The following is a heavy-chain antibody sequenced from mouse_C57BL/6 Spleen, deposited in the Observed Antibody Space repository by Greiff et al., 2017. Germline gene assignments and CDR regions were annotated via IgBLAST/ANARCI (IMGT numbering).Heavy chain of an antibody. CDR3: ARDSGSSGYDY. J-gene: IGHJ2*01. CDR2: ISDGGSYT. Sequence: DVHLVESGGGLVKPGGSLKLSCAASGFTFSSYAMSWVRQTPEKRLEWVATISDGGSYTYYPDNVKGRFTISRDNAKNNLYLQMSHLKSEDTAMYYCARDSGSSGYDYWGQGTTLTVSS. V-gene: IGHV5-4*01. CDR1: GFTFSSYA. D-gene: IGHD3-2*02.